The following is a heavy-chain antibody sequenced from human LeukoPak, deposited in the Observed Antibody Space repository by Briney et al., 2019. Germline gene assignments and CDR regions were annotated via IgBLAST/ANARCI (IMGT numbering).Heavy chain of an antibody. CDR3: ARKDYYYYYMDV. J-gene: IGHJ6*03. V-gene: IGHV1-8*03. CDR2: MNPNSGNT. CDR1: GYTFTSYD. Sequence: GASVTVSCKASGYTFTSYDINWVRQATGQGLEWMGWMNPNSGNTGYAQKFQGRVTITRNTSISTAYMELSSLRSEDTAVYYCARKDYYYYYMDVWGKGTTVTVSS.